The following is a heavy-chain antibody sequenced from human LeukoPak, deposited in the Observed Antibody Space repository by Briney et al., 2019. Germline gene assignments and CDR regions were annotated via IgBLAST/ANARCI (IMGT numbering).Heavy chain of an antibody. D-gene: IGHD1-20*01. Sequence: EASVKVSCMASGGTFSSYAISWVRQAPGQGLEWMGGIIPIFGTANYAQKFQGRVAITADESTSTAYMELSSLRSEDTAVYYCACSYNWNGGYFDYWGQGTLVTVSS. CDR2: IIPIFGTA. CDR1: GGTFSSYA. CDR3: ACSYNWNGGYFDY. J-gene: IGHJ4*02. V-gene: IGHV1-69*13.